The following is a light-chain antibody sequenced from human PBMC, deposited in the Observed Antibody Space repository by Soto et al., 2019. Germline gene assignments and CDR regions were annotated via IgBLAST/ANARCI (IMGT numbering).Light chain of an antibody. Sequence: QSALTQPASVSGSPGQSITISCTGTSSDVGSYNYVSWYQHYPGKGPKLIIYEVSNRPSGVSSRFSGSKSGNTASLTVSGLQSDDEADYFCSSYAGNNNVVFGGGTKLTVL. V-gene: IGLV2-14*01. J-gene: IGLJ2*01. CDR3: SSYAGNNNVV. CDR1: SSDVGSYNY. CDR2: EVS.